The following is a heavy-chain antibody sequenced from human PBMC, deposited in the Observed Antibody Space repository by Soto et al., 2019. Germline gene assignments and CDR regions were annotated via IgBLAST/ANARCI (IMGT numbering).Heavy chain of an antibody. CDR2: ISYDGSNK. D-gene: IGHD6-19*01. CDR3: AIYSSGWYPLDY. CDR1: GFTFSSYG. Sequence: QVQLVESGGGVVQPGRSLRLSCAASGFTFSSYGMHWVRQAPGKGLEGVAVISYDGSNKYYADSVKGRFTISRDNSKNQLYLQMNSLRAEDTAVYYCAIYSSGWYPLDYWGQGTLVTVSS. V-gene: IGHV3-30*03. J-gene: IGHJ4*02.